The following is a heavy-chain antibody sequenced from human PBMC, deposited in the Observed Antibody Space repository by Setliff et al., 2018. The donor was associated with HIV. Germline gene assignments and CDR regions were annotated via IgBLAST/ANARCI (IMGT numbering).Heavy chain of an antibody. V-gene: IGHV1-3*01. J-gene: IGHJ4*01. Sequence: GASVKVSCKASGYTFTTYSIHWVRQAPGQSLEWMGWINVGKGDTKYSQELQGRITLTTDTSANTAYMELSSLRSDDTAMYFCARGALLAVFDFDHWGHGTLVTVSS. CDR3: ARGALLAVFDFDH. D-gene: IGHD3-10*01. CDR2: INVGKGDT. CDR1: GYTFTTYS.